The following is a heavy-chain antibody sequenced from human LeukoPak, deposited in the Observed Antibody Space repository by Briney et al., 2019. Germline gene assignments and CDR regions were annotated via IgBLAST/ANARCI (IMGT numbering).Heavy chain of an antibody. Sequence: ASVKVSCKASGYTFTSYTIHWVRQAPGQRLEWMGWINAGNGNTKYSQEFQGRVTITRDTSASTAYMELSSLRSEDMAVYYCARDRYSSSYDFDYWGQGTLVTVSS. CDR2: INAGNGNT. CDR1: GYTFTSYT. J-gene: IGHJ4*02. V-gene: IGHV1-3*03. D-gene: IGHD6-13*01. CDR3: ARDRYSSSYDFDY.